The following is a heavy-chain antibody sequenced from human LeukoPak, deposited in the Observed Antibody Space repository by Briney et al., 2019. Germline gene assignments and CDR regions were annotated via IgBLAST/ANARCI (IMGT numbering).Heavy chain of an antibody. CDR2: INPSGGST. CDR1: GYTFTGYY. J-gene: IGHJ3*02. Sequence: ASVKVSCKASGYTFTGYYMHWVRQAPGQGLEWMGIINPSGGSTSYAQKFQGRVTMTRDMSTSTVYMELSSLRSEDTAVYYCAREAMIVAGAHDAFDIWGQGTMVTVSS. D-gene: IGHD3-22*01. CDR3: AREAMIVAGAHDAFDI. V-gene: IGHV1-46*01.